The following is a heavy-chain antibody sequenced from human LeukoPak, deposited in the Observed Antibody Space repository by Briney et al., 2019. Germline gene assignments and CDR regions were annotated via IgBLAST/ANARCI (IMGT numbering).Heavy chain of an antibody. CDR1: GGSISSYY. J-gene: IGHJ6*02. CDR3: ARAGLLWFGELFSYGMDV. D-gene: IGHD3-10*01. CDR2: IYTSGST. V-gene: IGHV4-4*07. Sequence: SETLSLACTVSGGSISSYYWSWIRQPAGKGLEWIGRIYTSGSTNYNPSLKSRVTMSVDTSKNQFSLKLSSVTAADTAVYYCARAGLLWFGELFSYGMDVWGQGTTVTVSS.